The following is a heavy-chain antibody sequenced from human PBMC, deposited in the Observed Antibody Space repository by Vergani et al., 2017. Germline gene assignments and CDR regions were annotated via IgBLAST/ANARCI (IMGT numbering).Heavy chain of an antibody. Sequence: EVQLVESGGGVVRPGGSLRLSCAASGFTFSSYSMNWVRQAPGKGLEWVSSISSSSSYIYYADSVKGRFTISRDNAKNSLYLQMNSLRAEDTAVYYCARGPRGWNLIYPHRTTLGLAFDIWGQGTMVTVSS. CDR3: ARGPRGWNLIYPHRTTLGLAFDI. J-gene: IGHJ3*02. V-gene: IGHV3-21*01. D-gene: IGHD1-7*01. CDR2: ISSSSSYI. CDR1: GFTFSSYS.